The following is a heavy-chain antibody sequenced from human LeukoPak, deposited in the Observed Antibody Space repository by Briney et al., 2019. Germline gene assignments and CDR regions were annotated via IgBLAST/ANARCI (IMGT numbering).Heavy chain of an antibody. Sequence: ASVKVSFKASGYTFTSYGISWVRQAPGQGLEWMGWISAYNGNTNYAQKLQGRVTMTTDTSTSTAYMELRSLRSDDTAVYYCARDPGIVVVISPFDYWGQGTLVTVSS. J-gene: IGHJ4*02. D-gene: IGHD3-22*01. CDR1: GYTFTSYG. CDR3: ARDPGIVVVISPFDY. V-gene: IGHV1-18*01. CDR2: ISAYNGNT.